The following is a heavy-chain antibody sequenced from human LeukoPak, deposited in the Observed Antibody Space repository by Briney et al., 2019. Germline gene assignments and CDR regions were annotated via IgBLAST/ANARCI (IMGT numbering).Heavy chain of an antibody. Sequence: SETLSLTCTVSGGSISTSNYYWGWIRQPPGKGLEWIGNIFYSGSTYYSPSLRSRVTISVDTSKNQFSLKLSSVTAADTAVYYCARQSGIVVVPAATPFDYWGQGTLVTVSS. D-gene: IGHD2-2*01. V-gene: IGHV4-39*01. CDR2: IFYSGST. J-gene: IGHJ4*02. CDR1: GGSISTSNYY. CDR3: ARQSGIVVVPAATPFDY.